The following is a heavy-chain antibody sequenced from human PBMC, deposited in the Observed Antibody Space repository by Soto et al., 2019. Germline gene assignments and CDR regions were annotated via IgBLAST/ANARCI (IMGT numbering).Heavy chain of an antibody. CDR2: ISYDGSNK. J-gene: IGHJ3*02. CDR1: GFTFSSYG. Sequence: PGGSLRLSCAASGFTFSSYGMHWVRKAPGKGLEWVAVISYDGSNKYYADSVKGRFTISRDNSKNTLYLQMNSLRAEDTAVYYCAKTIVATTKSAFDIWGQGTMVTVSS. V-gene: IGHV3-30*18. D-gene: IGHD5-12*01. CDR3: AKTIVATTKSAFDI.